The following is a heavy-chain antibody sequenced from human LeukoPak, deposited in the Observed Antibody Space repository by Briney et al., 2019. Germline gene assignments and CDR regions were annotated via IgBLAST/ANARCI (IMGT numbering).Heavy chain of an antibody. CDR2: FDPEDGET. Sequence: GASVKVSCKVSGYTLTELSMHWVRQAPGNGLEWMGGFDPEDGETIYAQKFQGRVTMTEDTSTDTAYMELSSLRSEDTAVYYCATDSGIVVVSAASYYYYGMDVWGQGTTVTVSS. D-gene: IGHD2-2*01. V-gene: IGHV1-24*01. CDR3: ATDSGIVVVSAASYYYYGMDV. J-gene: IGHJ6*02. CDR1: GYTLTELS.